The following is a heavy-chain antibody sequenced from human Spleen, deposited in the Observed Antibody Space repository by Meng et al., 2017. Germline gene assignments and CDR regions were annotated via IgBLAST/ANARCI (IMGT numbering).Heavy chain of an antibody. D-gene: IGHD6-19*01. CDR3: ARGHGSGWLWGEYYGMDV. V-gene: IGHV1-2*06. J-gene: IGHJ6*02. CDR1: GYNFPDYY. Sequence: ASVKVSCKPSGYNFPDYYIHWVRQAPGQGLEWMGRIDPKNGDTHYAQKFQGRVTMTGDTSISTAYMDLSGLRSDDTAVYYCARGHGSGWLWGEYYGMDVWGQGTTVTVSS. CDR2: IDPKNGDT.